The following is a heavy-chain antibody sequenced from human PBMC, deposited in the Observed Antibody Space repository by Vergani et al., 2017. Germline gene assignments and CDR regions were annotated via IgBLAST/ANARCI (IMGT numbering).Heavy chain of an antibody. D-gene: IGHD5-24*01. CDR3: AIDNLVCDGYNRCYEFDY. CDR1: GGTFSSYA. CDR2: IIPIFGTA. Sequence: QVQLVQSGAEVKKPGSSVKVSCKASGGTFSSYAISWVRQAPGQGLEWRGRIIPIFGTANYAQKFQGRVTMTAADATSTAYMELSILRSEDTAVYYCAIDNLVCDGYNRCYEFDYWGQGTLVTVSS. J-gene: IGHJ4*02. V-gene: IGHV1-69*18.